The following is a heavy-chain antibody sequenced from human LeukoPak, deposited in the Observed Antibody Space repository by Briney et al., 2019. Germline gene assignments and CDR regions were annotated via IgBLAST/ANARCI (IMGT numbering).Heavy chain of an antibody. J-gene: IGHJ4*02. Sequence: SETLSLTCTVSGVSIRTYYWNWIRHPPGKGPERIGYIYRGNTNYNHSFESRVTISVDTSKNQFSLKLSSVTAADTAVYYCARGGDYEIDYWGQGILVTVSS. CDR1: GVSIRTYY. D-gene: IGHD4-17*01. CDR3: ARGGDYEIDY. V-gene: IGHV4-59*01. CDR2: IYRGNT.